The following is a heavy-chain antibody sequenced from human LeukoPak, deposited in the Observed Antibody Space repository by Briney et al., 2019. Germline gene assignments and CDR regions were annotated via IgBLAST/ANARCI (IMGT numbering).Heavy chain of an antibody. CDR2: ITWNSDNI. CDR1: GFTFDDYA. D-gene: IGHD5-12*01. CDR3: AKGRGYSGYGLDY. Sequence: GRSLRLSCAASGFTFDDYAMHWVRQAPGKGLEWVSGITWNSDNIGYADSVKGRFTISRDNAKNSLYLQMNSLRAEDTALYYCAKGRGYSGYGLDYWGQGTLVTVSS. J-gene: IGHJ4*02. V-gene: IGHV3-9*01.